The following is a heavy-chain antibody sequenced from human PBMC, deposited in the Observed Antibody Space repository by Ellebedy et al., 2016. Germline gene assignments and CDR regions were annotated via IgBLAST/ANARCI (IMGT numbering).Heavy chain of an antibody. D-gene: IGHD1-26*01. CDR3: ARAMIVGAPFDS. J-gene: IGHJ4*02. Sequence: ASVKVSXXASGYTFTSYYMHWVRQAPGQGLEWMGIINPSGGSTSYAQKFQGRVTLTRDTSTSTVYLEINSLRSGDTAFYHCARAMIVGAPFDSWGQGTLVTVSS. V-gene: IGHV1-46*01. CDR2: INPSGGST. CDR1: GYTFTSYY.